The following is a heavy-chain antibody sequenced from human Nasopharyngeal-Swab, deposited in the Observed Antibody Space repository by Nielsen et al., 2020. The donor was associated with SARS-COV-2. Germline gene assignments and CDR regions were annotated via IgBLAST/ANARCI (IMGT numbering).Heavy chain of an antibody. Sequence: GGSLRLSCAASGFTFSSYAMTWVRQAPGKGLEWVSIISGSGDTTYYADSVKDRFTISRDNAKNSLYLQMNSLRAEDTAVYYCAISSGYYYPGFDYWGQGTLVTVSS. V-gene: IGHV3-23*01. CDR2: ISGSGDTT. CDR1: GFTFSSYA. J-gene: IGHJ4*02. D-gene: IGHD3-22*01. CDR3: AISSGYYYPGFDY.